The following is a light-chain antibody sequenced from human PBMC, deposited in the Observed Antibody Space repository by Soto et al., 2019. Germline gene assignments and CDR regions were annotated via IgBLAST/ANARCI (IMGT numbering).Light chain of an antibody. CDR3: CSYTTSNTRQIV. Sequence: QSVLTQPASVSGSPGQSITISCTGTSSDVGGYNYVSWYQQQPGKAPKFMIYDVSNRPSGVSNRFSGSKSGNTASLTISGLLAEDEADYYCCSYTTSNTRQIVFGTGTKLTVL. CDR1: SSDVGGYNY. CDR2: DVS. J-gene: IGLJ1*01. V-gene: IGLV2-14*01.